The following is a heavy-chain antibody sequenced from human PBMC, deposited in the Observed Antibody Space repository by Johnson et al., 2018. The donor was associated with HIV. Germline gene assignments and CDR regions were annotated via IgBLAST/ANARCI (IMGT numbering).Heavy chain of an antibody. CDR2: ISSSGSII. CDR1: GFSFSDYY. J-gene: IGHJ3*02. D-gene: IGHD2-2*01. Sequence: QVQLVESGGGLVQPGRSLRLSCAASGFSFSDYYMNWIRQAPGKGLEWVSYISSSGSIIYYADFVKGRFTISRDNAKKSLYLQMNSLRAEDTAVFYCARGYSGLWEYQLPLGAFDIWGQGTMVTVSS. CDR3: ARGYSGLWEYQLPLGAFDI. V-gene: IGHV3-11*04.